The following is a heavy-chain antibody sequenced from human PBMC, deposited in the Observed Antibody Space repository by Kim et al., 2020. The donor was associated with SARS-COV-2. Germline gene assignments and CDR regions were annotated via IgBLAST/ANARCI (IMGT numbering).Heavy chain of an antibody. CDR1: GYTFNSHT. D-gene: IGHD3-9*01. V-gene: IGHV1-18*04. CDR2: ISTYNGNT. CDR3: ARDRGPYYDILTGFDY. Sequence: ASVKVSCKSSGYTFNSHTLNWVRQTPGQGLEWMGWISTYNGNTNYAQKLQGRVTMTTDTSTSTAYMELRSLRSDDTAMYYCARDRGPYYDILTGFDYWGQGSLVTVSS. J-gene: IGHJ4*02.